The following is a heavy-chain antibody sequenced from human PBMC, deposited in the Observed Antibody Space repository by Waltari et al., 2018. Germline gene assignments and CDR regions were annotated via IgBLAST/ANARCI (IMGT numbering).Heavy chain of an antibody. CDR2: VHPSGRT. Sequence: QLQLQESGPGLVQHSGTLSLTCAASGDSTSNAYWWSWVRQPQGRGLEWIGQVHPSGRTNYNPSFASRVTVSLDTYNNQFSLKVTSATAADTAVYYCARYRGRGLYLDCWGPGTLVTVSP. CDR3: ARYRGRGLYLDC. CDR1: GDSTSNAYW. V-gene: IGHV4-4*02. D-gene: IGHD2-15*01. J-gene: IGHJ4*02.